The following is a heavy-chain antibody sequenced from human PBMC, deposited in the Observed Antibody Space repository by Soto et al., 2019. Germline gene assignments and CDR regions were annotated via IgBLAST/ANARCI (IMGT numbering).Heavy chain of an antibody. V-gene: IGHV4-31*03. D-gene: IGHD4-17*01. CDR3: ARVKGSTDAQFDY. CDR2: IYYSGST. J-gene: IGHJ4*02. Sequence: QVQLQESGPGLVKPSQTLSLTCTFSGGSITSGGYYWSWIGQHPGKGLEWIGYIYYSGSTYYNPSLKSRVTISVDTSTNQFSLKLSSVTAADTAVYYCARVKGSTDAQFDYWGQGTLVTVSS. CDR1: GGSITSGGYY.